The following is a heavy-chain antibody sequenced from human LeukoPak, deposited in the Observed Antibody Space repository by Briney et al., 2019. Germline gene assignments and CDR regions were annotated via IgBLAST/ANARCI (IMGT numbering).Heavy chain of an antibody. CDR1: GYTFTSYA. D-gene: IGHD5-12*01. Sequence: GASVKVSCNAAGYTFTSYAMNWWSQSAGQGLEGMGWINTNTGNPAYAKGFTGRFVFSLATSVSKAYLKISSLKAEDTAVYYCASVRGYRGYELDYWGQGTLVTVSS. CDR3: ASVRGYRGYELDY. CDR2: INTNTGNP. J-gene: IGHJ4*02. V-gene: IGHV7-4-1*02.